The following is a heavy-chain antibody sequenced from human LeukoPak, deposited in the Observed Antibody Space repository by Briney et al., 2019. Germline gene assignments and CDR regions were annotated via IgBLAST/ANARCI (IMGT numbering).Heavy chain of an antibody. J-gene: IGHJ4*02. CDR1: GFTFTSYS. Sequence: AGGSLRLSCAASGFTFTSYSMSWVRQAPGKGLEWVSAMTGSGGYTNYADSAKGRFTVSRDDSKTTLYLQMDNLRAEDTAIYYCARRSMVSSGYFDHWGQGTLVTVSS. CDR2: MTGSGGYT. CDR3: ARRSMVSSGYFDH. D-gene: IGHD3-10*01. V-gene: IGHV3-23*01.